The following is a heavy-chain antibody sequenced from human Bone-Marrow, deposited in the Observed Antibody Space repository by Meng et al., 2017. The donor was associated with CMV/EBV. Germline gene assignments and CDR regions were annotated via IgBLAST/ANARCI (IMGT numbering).Heavy chain of an antibody. D-gene: IGHD1-1*01. J-gene: IGHJ4*02. V-gene: IGHV3-15*01. CDR2: IKSKTDGETI. Sequence: ASGCSVTNAGGHGVGKAPGKGREWVGRIKSKTDGETIDYAAPVTGRSTNPRDESQNTVYPPMNSLKTEDTAVYYCTKGAPSGTFFDHWGQGTLVTVSS. CDR1: GCSVTNAG. CDR3: TKGAPSGTFFDH.